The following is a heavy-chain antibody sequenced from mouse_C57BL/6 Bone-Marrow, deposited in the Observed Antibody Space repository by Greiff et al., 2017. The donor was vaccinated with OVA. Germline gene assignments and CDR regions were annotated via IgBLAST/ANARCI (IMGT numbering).Heavy chain of an antibody. J-gene: IGHJ1*03. CDR1: GYTFTSYW. V-gene: IGHV1-64*01. D-gene: IGHD2-1*01. Sequence: VQLQQSGAELVKPGASVKLSCKASGYTFTSYWMFWVKQRPGHGLEWIGMIHPNSGSTNYNEKFKSKATLTVDKSSSTAYMQLISLTSEDSAGYDCARECNCWYFDVWGTGTTVTVSS. CDR3: ARECNCWYFDV. CDR2: IHPNSGST.